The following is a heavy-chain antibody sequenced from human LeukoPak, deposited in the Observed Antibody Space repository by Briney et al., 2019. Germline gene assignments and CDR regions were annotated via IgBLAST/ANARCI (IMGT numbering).Heavy chain of an antibody. CDR2: IYYSGST. J-gene: IGHJ6*04. D-gene: IGHD5-12*01. CDR3: SDFSV. CDR1: GGSFSSYY. V-gene: IGHV4-59*01. Sequence: PSETLSLTCTLSGGSFSSYYWSWIRQPPGKGLEWIGYIYYSGSTNYNPSLKSRVTISVDTSKNQFSLKLSSVTATDTAVYSGSDFSVWGKGSTVTVSS.